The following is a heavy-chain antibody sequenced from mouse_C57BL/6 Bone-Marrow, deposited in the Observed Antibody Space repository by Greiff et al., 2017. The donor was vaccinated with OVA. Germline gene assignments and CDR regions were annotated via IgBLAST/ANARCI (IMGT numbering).Heavy chain of an antibody. Sequence: EVQLQQSGAELVRPRASVKLSCTASGFNIKDDYMHWVKQRPEQGLEWIGWIDPENGDTEYASKFQGKATITADTSSNTAYLQLSSLTSEDTAVYYCTTGTTVVWGTGTTVTVSS. CDR1: GFNIKDDY. J-gene: IGHJ1*03. CDR3: TTGTTVV. V-gene: IGHV14-4*01. CDR2: IDPENGDT. D-gene: IGHD1-1*01.